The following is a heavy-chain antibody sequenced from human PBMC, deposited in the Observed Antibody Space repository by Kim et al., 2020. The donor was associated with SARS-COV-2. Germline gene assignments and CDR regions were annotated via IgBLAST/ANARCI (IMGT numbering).Heavy chain of an antibody. V-gene: IGHV3-48*02. D-gene: IGHD6-19*01. J-gene: IGHJ4*02. CDR3: AREGYSSGWYFY. Sequence: SYADSVKGRFTISRDNAKNSLYLQMNSLGDEDTAVYYCAREGYSSGWYFYWGQGTLVTVSS.